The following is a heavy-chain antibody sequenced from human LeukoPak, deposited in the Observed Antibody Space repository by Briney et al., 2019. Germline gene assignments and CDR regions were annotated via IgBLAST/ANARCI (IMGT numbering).Heavy chain of an antibody. V-gene: IGHV3-9*03. CDR1: GFTFDDYA. Sequence: PGRSLRLSCAASGFTFDDYAMHWVRQAPGQGLEWVSGINWNGGTIVYADSVKGRFTISRDNAKNSLYLQMNSLRVEDMALYYCVKARRDGYNSWGIFDYWGQGTLVTVSS. CDR2: INWNGGTI. D-gene: IGHD5-24*01. CDR3: VKARRDGYNSWGIFDY. J-gene: IGHJ4*02.